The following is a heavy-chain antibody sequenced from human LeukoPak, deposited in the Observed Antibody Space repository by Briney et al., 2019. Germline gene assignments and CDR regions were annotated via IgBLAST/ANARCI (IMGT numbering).Heavy chain of an antibody. V-gene: IGHV1-18*01. CDR1: GYTFTSYG. CDR2: ISAYNGNT. D-gene: IGHD3-16*02. CDR3: ARFRRMGVIQFYYYFYYMDV. Sequence: ASVKVSCKASGYTFTSYGISWVRQAPGQGLEWMGWISAYNGNTNYAQKLQGRVTMTTDTSTSTAYMELRSLRSDDTAVYYCARFRRMGVIQFYYYFYYMDVWGKGTTVTVSS. J-gene: IGHJ6*03.